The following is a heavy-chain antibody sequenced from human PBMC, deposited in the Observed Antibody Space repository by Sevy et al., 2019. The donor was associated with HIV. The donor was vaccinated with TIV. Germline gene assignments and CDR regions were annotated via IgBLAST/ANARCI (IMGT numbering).Heavy chain of an antibody. CDR3: ARGLSSGYSGDWYFDL. CDR2: MNPNSGNT. V-gene: IGHV1-8*01. CDR1: GYTFTSYD. Sequence: ASVKVSCKASGYTFTSYDINWVRQATGQGLEWMGWMNPNSGNTGYAQIFQGRVTMTRNTSISTAYMELSSLRSEDTAVYYCARGLSSGYSGDWYFDLWGRGTLVTVSS. J-gene: IGHJ2*01. D-gene: IGHD3-22*01.